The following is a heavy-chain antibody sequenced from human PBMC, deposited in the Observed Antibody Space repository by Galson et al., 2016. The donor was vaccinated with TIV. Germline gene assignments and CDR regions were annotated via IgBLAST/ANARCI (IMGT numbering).Heavy chain of an antibody. V-gene: IGHV1-69*13. J-gene: IGHJ6*03. Sequence: SVKVSCKASGGTFNIYAISWVQQAPGQGLEWMGGILPIFGAATYAQKFQGRVTITADESTNTAYMELSSLKSDDTAMYYCARPSSSCRGCSYYYYMDVWGKGTTVTVSS. CDR3: ARPSSSCRGCSYYYYMDV. D-gene: IGHD6-19*01. CDR1: GGTFNIYA. CDR2: ILPIFGAA.